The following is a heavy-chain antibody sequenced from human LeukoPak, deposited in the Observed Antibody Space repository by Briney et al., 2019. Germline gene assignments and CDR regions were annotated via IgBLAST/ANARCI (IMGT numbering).Heavy chain of an antibody. J-gene: IGHJ4*02. CDR2: IGSSGIHT. D-gene: IGHD7-27*01. CDR3: ARGEAIWGPLSDD. V-gene: IGHV3-21*01. Sequence: GGSLRLSCAASGFRFSNYGMNWVRQAPGKGLEWVSSIGSSGIHTFYAGSVKGRFTISRDNTKNSLYLQMYNLRVEDTALYYCARGEAIWGPLSDDWGQGTLVTVSS. CDR1: GFRFSNYG.